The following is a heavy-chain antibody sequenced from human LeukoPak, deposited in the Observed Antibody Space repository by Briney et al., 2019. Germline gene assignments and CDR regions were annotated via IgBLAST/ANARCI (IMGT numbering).Heavy chain of an antibody. J-gene: IGHJ5*02. CDR2: ISAYNGNT. CDR1: GYTFTSYG. Sequence: ASVKVSCKASGYTFTSYGFSWVRQAPGQGLEWMGWISAYNGNTNYAQKLQGRVTMTTDTSTSTAYMELRSLRSDDTAVYYCAREQVNIRFSEWLGHNWFDPWGQGTLVTVSS. CDR3: AREQVNIRFSEWLGHNWFDP. V-gene: IGHV1-18*01. D-gene: IGHD3-3*01.